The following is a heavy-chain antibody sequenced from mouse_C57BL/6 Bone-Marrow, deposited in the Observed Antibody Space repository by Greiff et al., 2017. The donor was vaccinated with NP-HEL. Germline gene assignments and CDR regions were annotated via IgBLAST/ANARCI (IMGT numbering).Heavy chain of an antibody. CDR2: INPYNGGT. V-gene: IGHV1-19*01. J-gene: IGHJ2*01. Sequence: EVQLQQSGPVLVKPGASVKMSCKASGYTFTDYYMNWVKQSHGKSLEWIGVINPYNGGTSYNQKFKGKATLTVDKSSSTAYMELNSLTSEDSAVYYCARWLLGPDYWGQGTTLTVSS. D-gene: IGHD2-3*01. CDR1: GYTFTDYY. CDR3: ARWLLGPDY.